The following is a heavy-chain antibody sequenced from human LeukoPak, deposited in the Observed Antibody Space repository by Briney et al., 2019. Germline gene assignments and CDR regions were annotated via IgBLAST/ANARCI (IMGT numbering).Heavy chain of an antibody. Sequence: SETLSLTCAVYGGSFSGYYWSWIRQPPGKGLEWIGYIYYSGSTYYNPSLKSRVTISVDTSKNQFSLKLSSVTAADTAVYYCAGRIDSSGWLYYYYYYYMDVWGKGTTVTISS. CDR2: IYYSGST. CDR1: GGSFSGYY. J-gene: IGHJ6*03. D-gene: IGHD6-19*01. V-gene: IGHV4-59*04. CDR3: AGRIDSSGWLYYYYYYYMDV.